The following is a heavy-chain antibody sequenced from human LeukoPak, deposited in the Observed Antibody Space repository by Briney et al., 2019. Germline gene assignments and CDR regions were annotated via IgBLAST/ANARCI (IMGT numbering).Heavy chain of an antibody. J-gene: IGHJ4*02. CDR1: GFTFSSYW. D-gene: IGHD3-9*01. V-gene: IGHV3-74*01. CDR3: ARVSYDILTGYYSPLY. Sequence: PGGSLRLSSAASGFTFSSYWMHWVRQAPGKGLVWVSRINSDGSSTSYADSVKGRFTISRDNAKNTLYLQMNSLRAEDTAVYYCARVSYDILTGYYSPLYWGQGTLVTVSS. CDR2: INSDGSST.